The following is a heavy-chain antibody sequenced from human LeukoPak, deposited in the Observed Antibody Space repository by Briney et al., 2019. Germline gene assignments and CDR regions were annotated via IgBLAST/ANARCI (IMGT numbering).Heavy chain of an antibody. V-gene: IGHV1-2*02. J-gene: IGHJ5*02. CDR3: ARTLLYMVRGVTWWFDP. CDR1: GYTFTGYY. Sequence: ASVKVSCKASGYTFTGYYMHWVRQAPGQGLEWMGWINPNSGGTNYAQKFQGRVTMTRDTSISTAYMELSRLRSDDTAVYYCARTLLYMVRGVTWWFDPWGQGTLVTVSS. CDR2: INPNSGGT. D-gene: IGHD3-10*01.